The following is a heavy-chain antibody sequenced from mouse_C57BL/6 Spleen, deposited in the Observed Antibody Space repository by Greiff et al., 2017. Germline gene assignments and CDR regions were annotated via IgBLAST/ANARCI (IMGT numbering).Heavy chain of an antibody. V-gene: IGHV1-61*01. Sequence: QVQLQQPGAELVRPGSSVKLSCKASGYTFTSYWMDWVKQRPGQGLEWIGNIYPSDSETHYNQKFKDKATLTVDKSSSTAYMQLSSLTSEDSAVYYCARDGSSYTPFDYWGQGTTLTVSS. CDR3: ARDGSSYTPFDY. D-gene: IGHD1-1*01. CDR2: IYPSDSET. CDR1: GYTFTSYW. J-gene: IGHJ2*01.